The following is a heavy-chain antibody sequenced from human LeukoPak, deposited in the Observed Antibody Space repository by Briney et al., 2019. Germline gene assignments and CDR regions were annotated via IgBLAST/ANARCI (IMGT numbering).Heavy chain of an antibody. CDR3: ARGPPRGKYYYMNV. CDR2: IGTASDT. J-gene: IGHJ6*03. CDR1: GFTFSSFD. D-gene: IGHD1-1*01. Sequence: GGSLRLSCAASGFTFSSFDMHWVRQPTGQGLEWVSTIGTASDTYYPGSVEGRFTLSRDNAKNSLYLQMNSLTAGDTAVYYCARGPPRGKYYYMNVWGKGTTVTVSS. V-gene: IGHV3-13*01.